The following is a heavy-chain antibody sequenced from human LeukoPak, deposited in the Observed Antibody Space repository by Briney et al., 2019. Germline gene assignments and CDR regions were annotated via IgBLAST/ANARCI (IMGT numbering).Heavy chain of an antibody. CDR3: AKEGQWLGHFDY. V-gene: IGHV3-23*01. J-gene: IGHJ4*02. CDR2: ISGSGGGT. D-gene: IGHD6-19*01. CDR1: GFTFSSSA. Sequence: GGSLRLSCAASGFTFSSSAMSWVRQAPGKGLEWVSTISGSGGGTNYADSVKGLFTISRDNSKSTLYLQMNSLRAEDTAVYYCAKEGQWLGHFDYWGQGTLVTVSS.